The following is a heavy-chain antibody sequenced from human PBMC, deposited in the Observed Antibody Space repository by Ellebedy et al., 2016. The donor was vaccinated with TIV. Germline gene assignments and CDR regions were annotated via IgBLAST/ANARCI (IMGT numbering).Heavy chain of an antibody. Sequence: PGGSLRLSCAASGFTFSSYWMNWVRQAPGKGLEWVGNIKKDGSEKNYVDSVKGRFTISRDNSKNTLYLQMNSLREGDTAVYYCAKRYRSYFDYWGQGTLVTVSS. V-gene: IGHV3-7*01. CDR2: IKKDGSEK. CDR3: AKRYRSYFDY. D-gene: IGHD1-1*01. CDR1: GFTFSSYW. J-gene: IGHJ4*02.